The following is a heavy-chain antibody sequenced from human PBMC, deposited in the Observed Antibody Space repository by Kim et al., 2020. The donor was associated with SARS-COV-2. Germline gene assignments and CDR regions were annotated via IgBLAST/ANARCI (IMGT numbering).Heavy chain of an antibody. D-gene: IGHD2-15*01. CDR3: ARKGTHCSGGSCYSGRYYYGMDV. Sequence: SVKVSCKASGGTFSSYAISWVRQAPGQGLEWMGGIIPIFGTANYAQKFQGRVTITADESTSTAYMELSSLRSEDTAVYYCARKGTHCSGGSCYSGRYYYGMDVWGQGTTVTVSS. CDR2: IIPIFGTA. J-gene: IGHJ6*02. CDR1: GGTFSSYA. V-gene: IGHV1-69*13.